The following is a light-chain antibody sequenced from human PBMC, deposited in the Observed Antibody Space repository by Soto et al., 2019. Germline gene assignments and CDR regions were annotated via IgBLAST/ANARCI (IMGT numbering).Light chain of an antibody. CDR3: CSYAGSSTL. CDR2: EGS. J-gene: IGLJ1*01. CDR1: SSDVGSYNL. V-gene: IGLV2-23*01. Sequence: QSALTQPASVSGSPEQSITISCTGTSSDVGSYNLVSWYQQHPGKAPKLMIYEGSKRPSGVSNRFSGSKSGNTASLTISGLQAEDEADYYCCSYAGSSTLFGTGTKVTVL.